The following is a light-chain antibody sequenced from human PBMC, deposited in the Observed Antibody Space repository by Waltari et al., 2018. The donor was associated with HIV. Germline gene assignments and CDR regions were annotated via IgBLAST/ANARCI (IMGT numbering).Light chain of an antibody. J-gene: IGKJ2*01. CDR2: AAS. V-gene: IGKV1-5*03. Sequence: DIQMTQSPSTLSASVGDRVSITCRASQSISNWLAWYQQKPGKPPTLLIYAASILEDEVPSRFSGSGSGTEFTLTISSLQPDDFATYFCQQYNTYSPYTFCQGTKLEIK. CDR3: QQYNTYSPYT. CDR1: QSISNW.